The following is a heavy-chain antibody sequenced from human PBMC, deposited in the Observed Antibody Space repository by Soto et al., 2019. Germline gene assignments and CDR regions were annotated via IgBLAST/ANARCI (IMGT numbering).Heavy chain of an antibody. CDR3: ARDDEGGSYCDLGY. CDR2: ILHDGNNK. D-gene: IGHD3-10*01. CDR1: GFTFSNFG. Sequence: PGGSLRLSCAASGFTFSNFGMHWVRQAPGKGLEWVAIILHDGNNKYYADSVKGRFTISRDNSKNTLYLQMNSLRTEDTAIYYCARDDEGGSYCDLGYWGQGTLVTVSS. J-gene: IGHJ4*02. V-gene: IGHV3-30*03.